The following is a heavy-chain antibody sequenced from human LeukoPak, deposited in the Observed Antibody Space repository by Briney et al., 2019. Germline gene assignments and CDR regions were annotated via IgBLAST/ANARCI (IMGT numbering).Heavy chain of an antibody. CDR1: GYTFTSYD. V-gene: IGHV1-8*03. J-gene: IGHJ6*03. CDR3: ARGVRAARPGTNYYYMDV. D-gene: IGHD6-6*01. Sequence: ASVKVSCKASGYTFTSYDINWVRQATGQGLEWMGWMNPNSGNTGYAQKLQGRVTITRNTSISTAYMELSSLRSEDTAVYYCARGVRAARPGTNYYYMDVWGKGTTVTVSS. CDR2: MNPNSGNT.